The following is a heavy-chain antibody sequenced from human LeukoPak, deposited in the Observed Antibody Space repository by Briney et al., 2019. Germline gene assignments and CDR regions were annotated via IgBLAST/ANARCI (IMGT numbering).Heavy chain of an antibody. Sequence: PSENLSRNCAVSGYSISSGYYWGWIRQPPRKGLEWIGGIYHSGSTYHNPSLKIRVTISVDTSKNQFSLKLSSVTAADTAVYYCARPSRNYDILTGYSTDFRFDYWGQGTLVTVSS. V-gene: IGHV4-38-2*01. D-gene: IGHD3-9*01. CDR2: IYHSGST. CDR1: GYSISSGYY. CDR3: ARPSRNYDILTGYSTDFRFDY. J-gene: IGHJ4*02.